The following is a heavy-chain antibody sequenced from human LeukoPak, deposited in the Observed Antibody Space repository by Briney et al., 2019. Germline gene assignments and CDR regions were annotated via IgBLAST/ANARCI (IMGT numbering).Heavy chain of an antibody. CDR3: AKKGNYDSSGYSDY. V-gene: IGHV3-23*01. Sequence: PGGSLRLSCAASGFTFSNYAMSWVRQAPGKGLEWVASISPSGGAYYADSVKGRFTISRDNSKNTLYLQMNSLRAEDTAVYYCAKKGNYDSSGYSDYWGQGTLVTVSS. CDR2: ISPSGGA. J-gene: IGHJ4*02. CDR1: GFTFSNYA. D-gene: IGHD3-22*01.